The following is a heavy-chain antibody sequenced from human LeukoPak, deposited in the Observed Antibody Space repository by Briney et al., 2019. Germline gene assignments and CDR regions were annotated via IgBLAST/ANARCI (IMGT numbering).Heavy chain of an antibody. D-gene: IGHD3-22*01. CDR1: GFTFSSYG. CDR2: IWYDRTNK. J-gene: IGHJ4*02. CDR3: AREMSTSYYYDSSGYLGY. V-gene: IGHV3-33*01. Sequence: GGSLRLLCAAGGFTFSSYGMHWVRQGPGKGPEWVAVIWYDRTNKNYADTVKGRFTISKDNSKNTLYLQMNSLRAEETAVYYCAREMSTSYYYDSSGYLGYWGQGTLVTVSS.